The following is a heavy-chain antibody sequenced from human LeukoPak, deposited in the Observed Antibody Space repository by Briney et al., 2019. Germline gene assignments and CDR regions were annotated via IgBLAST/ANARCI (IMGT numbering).Heavy chain of an antibody. CDR2: INHSGST. CDR3: ARHRLVYGDYRRRRYYFDY. CDR1: GGSFSGYY. V-gene: IGHV4-34*01. D-gene: IGHD4-17*01. J-gene: IGHJ4*02. Sequence: SETLSLTCAVYGGSFSGYYWSWIRQPPGKGLEWIGEINHSGSTNYNPSLKSRVTISVDTSKNQFSLKLSSVTAADTAVYYCARHRLVYGDYRRRRYYFDYWGQGTLVTVSS.